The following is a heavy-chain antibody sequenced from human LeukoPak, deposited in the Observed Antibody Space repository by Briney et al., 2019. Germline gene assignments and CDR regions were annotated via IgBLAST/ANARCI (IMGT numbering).Heavy chain of an antibody. V-gene: IGHV1-18*01. D-gene: IGHD6-13*01. CDR2: ISTYNGNT. J-gene: IGHJ5*02. CDR1: GYTFTSYG. CDR3: ARGLSAAGNGDWFAP. Sequence: ASVKVSCKASGYTFTSYGISWVRQAPGQGLEWMGWISTYNGNTNYAQKLQGRVTMTTDTSTTTAYMELGSLRSDDTAVYYCARGLSAAGNGDWFAPWGQGTLVTVSS.